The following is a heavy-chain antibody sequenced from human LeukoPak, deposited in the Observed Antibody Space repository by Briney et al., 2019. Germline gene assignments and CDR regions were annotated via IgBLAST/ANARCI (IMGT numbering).Heavy chain of an antibody. CDR2: ISYDGSNK. Sequence: GGSLRLSCAASGFTFSSYAMHWVRQAPGKGLEWVAVISYDGSNKYYADSVKGRFTISRDNSKNTLYLQMNSLRAEDTAVYYCARGLETVPGSGWFAFDYWGQGTLVTVSS. D-gene: IGHD6-19*01. V-gene: IGHV3-30-3*01. CDR1: GFTFSSYA. J-gene: IGHJ4*02. CDR3: ARGLETVPGSGWFAFDY.